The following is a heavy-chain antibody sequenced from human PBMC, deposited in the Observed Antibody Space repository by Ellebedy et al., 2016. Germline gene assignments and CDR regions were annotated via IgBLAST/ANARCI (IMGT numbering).Heavy chain of an antibody. V-gene: IGHV4-61*01. CDR1: GDSVSSHNSY. Sequence: SETLSLTCTVSGDSVSSHNSYWSWIRQPPGKGLEWIGYHYYSTNTNYNPSLKNRVTISVDTSKNQFSLLLNSVTAADTALYYCARISNDAFQIWGQGTLIGVSS. CDR3: ARISNDAFQI. J-gene: IGHJ3*02. CDR2: HYYSTNT.